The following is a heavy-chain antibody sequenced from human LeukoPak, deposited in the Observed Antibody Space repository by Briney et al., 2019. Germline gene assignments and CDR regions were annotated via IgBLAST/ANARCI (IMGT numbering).Heavy chain of an antibody. CDR1: GYTFTSYY. D-gene: IGHD6-13*01. V-gene: IGHV1-2*02. Sequence: ASVKVSCKASGYTFTSYYMHWVRQATGQGLEWMGWMNPNSGNTGYARKFQDRVTMTRDTSISTAYMELSRLRSDDTAVYYCARARRQQLIDMDVRGKGTTVTVSS. CDR3: ARARRQQLIDMDV. CDR2: MNPNSGNT. J-gene: IGHJ6*03.